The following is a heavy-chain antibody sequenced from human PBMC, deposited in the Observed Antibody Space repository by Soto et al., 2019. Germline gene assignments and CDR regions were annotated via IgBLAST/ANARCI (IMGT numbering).Heavy chain of an antibody. Sequence: GGSLRLSCAASGFTFSNYWMTWVRQAPGKGLEWVANIKQDGSEKYYVDSVKGRFIISRDNAKSSLDLQMNSLRAEDTAVYYCARDRSGYDYNWFDPWGQGTLVTVSS. D-gene: IGHD5-12*01. CDR3: ARDRSGYDYNWFDP. CDR2: IKQDGSEK. CDR1: GFTFSNYW. V-gene: IGHV3-7*01. J-gene: IGHJ5*02.